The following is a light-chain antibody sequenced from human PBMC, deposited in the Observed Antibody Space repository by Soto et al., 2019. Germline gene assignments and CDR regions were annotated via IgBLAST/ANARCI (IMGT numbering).Light chain of an antibody. Sequence: DIQLTQSPSSLSASVGDRITITCQASRDIAHYLRWYQQKPGKAPQILVYDASKLQTGVPSRFSGSASGTDFTFAISSLQPEDRATYFCQQYDDLPLTFGGGTKVEIK. CDR3: QQYDDLPLT. CDR1: RDIAHY. J-gene: IGKJ4*01. V-gene: IGKV1-33*01. CDR2: DAS.